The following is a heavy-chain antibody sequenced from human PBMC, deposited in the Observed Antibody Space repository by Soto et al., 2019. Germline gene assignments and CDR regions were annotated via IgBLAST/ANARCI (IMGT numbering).Heavy chain of an antibody. CDR3: ASHGSGDYFWFDP. J-gene: IGHJ5*02. Sequence: VQLVESGGGVVQPGRSLRLSCAASGFTFSNFWVHWVRQAPGKGLVWVSRASPDGRSTSYADSVKGRFTISRDNAKNTLYMEMNSLRAEDTAVYYCASHGSGDYFWFDPWGQGTLVTVSS. CDR2: ASPDGRST. CDR1: GFTFSNFW. V-gene: IGHV3-74*02. D-gene: IGHD4-17*01.